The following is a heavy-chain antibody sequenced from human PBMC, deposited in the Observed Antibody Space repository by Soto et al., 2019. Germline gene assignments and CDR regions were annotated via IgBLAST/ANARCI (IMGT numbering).Heavy chain of an antibody. CDR3: ARMETFGSLNCFDP. V-gene: IGHV1-8*01. CDR2: MNPGSGDT. D-gene: IGHD3-16*01. J-gene: IGHJ5*02. CDR1: GYSFTNND. Sequence: VASVKVSCKASGYSFTNNDDSWVRQATGQGLEWMGWMNPGSGDTGYAQKFQGRVTMTRDISIATAYVELSSLRSDDTAIYYCARMETFGSLNCFDPWGQGTLVTVSS.